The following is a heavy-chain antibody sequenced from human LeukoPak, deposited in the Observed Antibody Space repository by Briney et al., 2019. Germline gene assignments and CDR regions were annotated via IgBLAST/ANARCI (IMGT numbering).Heavy chain of an antibody. CDR3: ARTGVRFLEWLHYYMDV. D-gene: IGHD3-3*01. CDR1: GFTFSDYY. Sequence: GGSLRLSCAASGFTFSDYYMSWLRQAPGKGLEWVSYISSSGSNIYYADSVKGRFTISRDNAKNSLYLQMNSLRAEDTAVYYCARTGVRFLEWLHYYMDVWGKGTTVTVSS. CDR2: ISSSGSNI. J-gene: IGHJ6*03. V-gene: IGHV3-11*04.